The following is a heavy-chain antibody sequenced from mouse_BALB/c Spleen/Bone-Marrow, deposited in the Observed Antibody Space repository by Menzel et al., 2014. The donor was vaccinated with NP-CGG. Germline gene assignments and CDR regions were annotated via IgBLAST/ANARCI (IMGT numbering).Heavy chain of an antibody. CDR1: GFTFCSFA. V-gene: IGHV5-17*02. CDR3: ARSGSSSGYFDY. CDR2: ISSGSSTI. Sequence: EVKLVESGGGLVQPGGSRKLSCAASGFTFCSFAMHWVRQAPEKGLEWVAYISSGSSTIYYADTVMGRFTISRDNPKNTLFLQMTSLRSEDTAMYYCARSGSSSGYFDYWGQGTTLTVSS. D-gene: IGHD1-1*01. J-gene: IGHJ2*01.